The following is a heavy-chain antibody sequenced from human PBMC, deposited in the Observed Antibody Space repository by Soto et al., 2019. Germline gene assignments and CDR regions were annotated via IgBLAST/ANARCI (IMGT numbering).Heavy chain of an antibody. V-gene: IGHV4-34*01. D-gene: IGHD5-18*01. CDR3: ASRGYSARSPPYSTHV. CDR2: INHSGST. Sequence: AETLSITCAVYGGSFSGYYWSWIRQPPGKGLEWIGEINHSGSTNYNPSLKSRVTISVDTSKNQFSLKLSSVTVADTAVYACASRGYSARSPPYSTHVRGTGTTVTVSS. J-gene: IGHJ6*03. CDR1: GGSFSGYY.